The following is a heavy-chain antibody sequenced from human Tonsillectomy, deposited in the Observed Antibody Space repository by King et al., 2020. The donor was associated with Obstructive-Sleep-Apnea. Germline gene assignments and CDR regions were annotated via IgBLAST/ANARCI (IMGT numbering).Heavy chain of an antibody. CDR3: VRGWTLLDNAAKFAF. Sequence: EVQLVEAGGALVQPGGSLRLSCSAAGFTFSSYNMHWSRQAPGKGLEWVSDIGSMGTTIYYADSVKGRFTISRDNAKNSLYRKMNSLRAEDTAVCYCVRGWTLLDNAAKFAFWGQGTLVTVSS. V-gene: IGHV3-48*04. CDR2: IGSMGTTI. D-gene: IGHD2-2*03. J-gene: IGHJ4*02. CDR1: GFTFSSYN.